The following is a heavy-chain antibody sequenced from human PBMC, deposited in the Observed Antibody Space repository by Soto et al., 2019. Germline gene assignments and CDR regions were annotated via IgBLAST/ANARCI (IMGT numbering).Heavy chain of an antibody. CDR2: INSDGSST. CDR1: GFTFSSYW. CDR3: ARRGDYYDSSGYYYVFDY. V-gene: IGHV3-74*01. J-gene: IGHJ4*02. Sequence: GSLRLSCAASGFTFSSYWLHWVRQAPGKGLVWVSRINSDGSSTSYADSVKGRFTISRDNAKNTLYLQMNSLRAEDTAVYYCARRGDYYDSSGYYYVFDYWGQGTLVSRLL. D-gene: IGHD3-22*01.